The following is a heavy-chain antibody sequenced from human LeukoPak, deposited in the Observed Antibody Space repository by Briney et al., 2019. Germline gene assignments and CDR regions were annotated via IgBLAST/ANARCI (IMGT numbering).Heavy chain of an antibody. D-gene: IGHD3-16*01. Sequence: GGSLRLSCAASGFTFSTYSMNWVRQAPGKGLEWVSYISSRGSSIYYGDSVKGRFTISRDNAKNSLYLQMNRLRVEDTAVYYCARDLVSYYNYCMDVWGKGTTVTVSS. V-gene: IGHV3-48*01. CDR3: ARDLVSYYNYCMDV. J-gene: IGHJ6*03. CDR2: ISSRGSSI. CDR1: GFTFSTYS.